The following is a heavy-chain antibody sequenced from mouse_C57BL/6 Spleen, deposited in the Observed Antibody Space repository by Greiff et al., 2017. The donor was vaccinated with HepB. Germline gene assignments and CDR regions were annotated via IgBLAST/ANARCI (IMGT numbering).Heavy chain of an antibody. CDR3: ARNPNWDFDY. D-gene: IGHD4-1*02. J-gene: IGHJ2*01. V-gene: IGHV1-19*01. Sequence: VQLKESGPVLVKPGASVKMSCKASGYTFTDYYMNWVKQSHGKSLEWIGVINPYNGGTSYNQKFKGKATLTVDKSSSTAYMELNSLTSEDSAVYYCARNPNWDFDYWGQGTTLTVSS. CDR2: INPYNGGT. CDR1: GYTFTDYY.